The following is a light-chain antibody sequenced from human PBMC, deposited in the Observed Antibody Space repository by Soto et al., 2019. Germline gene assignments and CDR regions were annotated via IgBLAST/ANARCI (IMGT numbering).Light chain of an antibody. V-gene: IGKV3-20*01. Sequence: EIVLTQSPGTLSLSPGERATHSCRASQSVSNNYLAWYQQKPGQAPRLLIYGASNRATGIPDRFSGSGSGTDFTLTTSRLEPEDFAMYYCQQYGSSGTFGQGTKVEIK. CDR2: GAS. J-gene: IGKJ1*01. CDR3: QQYGSSGT. CDR1: QSVSNNY.